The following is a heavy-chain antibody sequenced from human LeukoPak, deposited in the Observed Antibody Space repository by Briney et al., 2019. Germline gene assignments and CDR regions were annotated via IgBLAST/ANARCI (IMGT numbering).Heavy chain of an antibody. CDR1: GFTFSSYA. J-gene: IGHJ4*02. V-gene: IGHV3-30-3*01. Sequence: PGRSLRLSCAASGFTFSSYAMHWVRQAPGKGLEWVAVISYDGSNKYYADSVKGRFTISRDNSKNTLYLQMNSLRAEDTAAYYCARDSGGPTAGTFDYWGQGTLVTVSS. CDR3: ARDSGGPTAGTFDY. CDR2: ISYDGSNK. D-gene: IGHD6-13*01.